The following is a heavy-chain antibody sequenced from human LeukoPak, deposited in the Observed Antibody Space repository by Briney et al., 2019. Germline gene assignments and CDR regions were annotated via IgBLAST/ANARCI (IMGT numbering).Heavy chain of an antibody. D-gene: IGHD3-3*01. V-gene: IGHV1-2*06. CDR2: IIPNSGGT. J-gene: IGHJ4*02. Sequence: ASVKVSCKASGYTFTGYYMHWVRQAPGQGLEWMGRIIPNSGGTKYAQKFQGRVTMTRDTSITTAYMELSRLRSDDTAVYYCARDRAYDREFDSWGQGTLVTVSS. CDR1: GYTFTGYY. CDR3: ARDRAYDREFDS.